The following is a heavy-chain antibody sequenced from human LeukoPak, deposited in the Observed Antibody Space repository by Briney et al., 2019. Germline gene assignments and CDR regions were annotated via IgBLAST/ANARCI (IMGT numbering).Heavy chain of an antibody. V-gene: IGHV4-59*01. Sequence: SETLSLTCTVSGGSTSSYHWSWIRQPPGKGLEWIGCIYYSGYTNYKSSLKSRVTISVDTSKNQFSLKLSSVTAADTAVYYCARTTMVRGTYYMDVWGKGTTVTVSS. CDR1: GGSTSSYH. CDR2: IYYSGYT. J-gene: IGHJ6*03. CDR3: ARTTMVRGTYYMDV. D-gene: IGHD3-10*01.